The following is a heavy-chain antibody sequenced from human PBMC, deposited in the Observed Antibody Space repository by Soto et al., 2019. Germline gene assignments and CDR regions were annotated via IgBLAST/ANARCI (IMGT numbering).Heavy chain of an antibody. CDR2: IKQDGSEK. CDR3: ARSCFGTRCSGESKFDP. D-gene: IGHD2-2*01. CDR1: GFTFSTYW. Sequence: PGGSLRLSCAASGFTFSTYWMSWVRQAPGKGLEWVANIKQDGSEKYYVDSVKGRFTISRDNAKNSLCLQMNSLRAEDTAVYYCARSCFGTRCSGESKFDPWGQGTLVTVSS. V-gene: IGHV3-7*03. J-gene: IGHJ5*02.